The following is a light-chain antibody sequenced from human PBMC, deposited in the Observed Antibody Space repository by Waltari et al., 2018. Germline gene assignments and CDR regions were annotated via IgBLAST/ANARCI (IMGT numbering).Light chain of an antibody. CDR3: QQYNNWPPWT. CDR2: GAS. J-gene: IGKJ1*01. CDR1: QSVRNN. V-gene: IGKV3-15*01. Sequence: EIVMTQSPATLSVSPGERATLSCRASQSVRNNLVWYQKQPGQAPRLLIYGASTRVTGIPARFSGSGSGTEFTLTISSLQSEDFAVYYCQQYNNWPPWTFGQGTKVEIK.